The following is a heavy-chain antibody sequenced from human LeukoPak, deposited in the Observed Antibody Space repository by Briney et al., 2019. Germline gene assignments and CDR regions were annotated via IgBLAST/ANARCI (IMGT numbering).Heavy chain of an antibody. CDR1: GYTFTSYD. D-gene: IGHD3-16*01. V-gene: IGHV1-8*02. Sequence: GASVKVSCKASGYTFTSYDINWVRQATGPGLEWMGWMNPNSGNTGYAQKFQGRVTMTRNTSISTAYMELRSLRSEDTAVYYCARDRVYYDYVWGSYNWFDPWGQGTLVTVSS. CDR2: MNPNSGNT. J-gene: IGHJ5*02. CDR3: ARDRVYYDYVWGSYNWFDP.